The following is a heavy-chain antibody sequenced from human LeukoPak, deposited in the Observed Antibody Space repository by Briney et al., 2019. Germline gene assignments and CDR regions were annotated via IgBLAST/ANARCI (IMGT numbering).Heavy chain of an antibody. CDR1: GGSFSGYY. V-gene: IGHV4-34*01. CDR3: ARGRGSDY. D-gene: IGHD1-26*01. J-gene: IGHJ4*02. CDR2: INHSGST. Sequence: ASETLSLTCAVYGGSFSGYYWSWIRQPPGKGLEWIGEINHSGSTNYNPSLKSRVTISVDTSKNQFSLKLSSVTAADTAVYYCARGRGSDYWGQGTLVTVSS.